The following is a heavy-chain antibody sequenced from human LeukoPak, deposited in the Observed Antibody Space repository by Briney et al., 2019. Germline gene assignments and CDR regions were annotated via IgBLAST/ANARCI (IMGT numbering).Heavy chain of an antibody. CDR3: AKVRDPRRSFDTFDY. J-gene: IGHJ4*02. CDR2: ISGSGGST. D-gene: IGHD2/OR15-2a*01. V-gene: IGHV3-23*01. Sequence: GGSLRLSCAASGFTFSSYAMSWVRQAPGKGLEWVSAISGSGGSTYYADSVRGRFTISRDNSKNTLYLQMNSLRAEDTAVYYCAKVRDPRRSFDTFDYWGQGTLVTVSS. CDR1: GFTFSSYA.